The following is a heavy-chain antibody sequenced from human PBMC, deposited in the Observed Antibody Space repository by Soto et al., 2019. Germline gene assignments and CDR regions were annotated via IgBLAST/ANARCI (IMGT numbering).Heavy chain of an antibody. V-gene: IGHV1-18*01. J-gene: IGHJ6*02. CDR1: GYTFTSYG. CDR3: ARVADVWSGYLGMDV. D-gene: IGHD3-3*01. CDR2: ISAYNGNT. Sequence: ASVKVSCKASGYTFTSYGISWVRQAPGQGLEWMGWISAYNGNTNYAQKLQGRVTMTTDTSTRTAYMELRSLRSDDTAVYYCARVADVWSGYLGMDVWGQGTTVPVSS.